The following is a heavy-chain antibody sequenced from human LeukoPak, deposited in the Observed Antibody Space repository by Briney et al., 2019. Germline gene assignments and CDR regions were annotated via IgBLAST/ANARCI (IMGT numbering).Heavy chain of an antibody. D-gene: IGHD4-17*01. V-gene: IGHV3-23*01. J-gene: IGHJ6*02. CDR3: AKVRSSVKIYCGMDV. CDR1: GFTLSRYA. CDR2: ISGRGGST. Sequence: GGSQRLSRAASGFTLSRYAMSWVRQAPGKGLEWVSAISGRGGSTYYADSVKGRFPISRDNSKNSLYLQMNSLRAEDTAVYYCAKVRSSVKIYCGMDVWVQGTTVTVPS.